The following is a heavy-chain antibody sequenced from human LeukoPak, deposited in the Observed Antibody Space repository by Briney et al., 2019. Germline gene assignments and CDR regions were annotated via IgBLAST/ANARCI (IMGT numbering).Heavy chain of an antibody. J-gene: IGHJ5*02. D-gene: IGHD3-10*01. CDR1: RFTFSSYG. Sequence: GGSLRLSCAASRFTFSSYGMHWVRQAPGKGLEWVAFIRYDGSNKYYADSVKGRFTISRDNSKNTLYLQVNSLRAEDTAVYYCAKVNSITMVRGFHNWFDPWGQGTLVTVSS. CDR2: IRYDGSNK. V-gene: IGHV3-30*02. CDR3: AKVNSITMVRGFHNWFDP.